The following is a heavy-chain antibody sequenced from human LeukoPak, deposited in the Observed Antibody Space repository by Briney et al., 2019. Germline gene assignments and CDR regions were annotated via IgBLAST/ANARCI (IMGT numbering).Heavy chain of an antibody. D-gene: IGHD1-26*01. CDR3: ARGSGSFDAFDI. V-gene: IGHV1-18*01. Sequence: ASVKVSCKASGYTFTNYGISWVRQAPGQGLEWMGWISVYNGNTNYAQKIQGRVTMTTDTSTTTAYMELRSLRSDDTAVYYCARGSGSFDAFDIWGQGTMVTVSS. CDR2: ISVYNGNT. CDR1: GYTFTNYG. J-gene: IGHJ3*02.